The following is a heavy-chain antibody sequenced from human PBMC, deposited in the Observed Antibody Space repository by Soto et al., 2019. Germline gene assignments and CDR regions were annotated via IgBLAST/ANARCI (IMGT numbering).Heavy chain of an antibody. J-gene: IGHJ6*02. CDR3: ARLGDCSGGSCFSRYSYYAMDV. Sequence: GESLKIACQGSGYSCTSYWIGWVRQMPGKGLEWMGRIDPSDAYTNYSPSFQGHVTISADKSISTAYLQWSGLKASDSAIYYCARLGDCSGGSCFSRYSYYAMDVSGQGTTVTHSS. CDR2: IDPSDAYT. CDR1: GYSCTSYW. D-gene: IGHD2-15*01. V-gene: IGHV5-10-1*01.